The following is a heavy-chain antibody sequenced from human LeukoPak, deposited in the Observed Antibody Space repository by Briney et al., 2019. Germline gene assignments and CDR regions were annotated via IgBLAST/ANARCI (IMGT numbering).Heavy chain of an antibody. J-gene: IGHJ4*02. CDR3: ARVVSLGDGYNLYGDY. CDR1: GYSISSGY. V-gene: IGHV3-21*01. D-gene: IGHD5-24*01. Sequence: ETLSLTCTVSGYSISSGYLWGWIRQPPVKGLEWVSSISSSSSYIYYADSVKGRFTISRDNAKNSLYLQMNSLRAEDTAVYYCARVVSLGDGYNLYGDYWGQGTLVTVSS. CDR2: ISSSSSYI.